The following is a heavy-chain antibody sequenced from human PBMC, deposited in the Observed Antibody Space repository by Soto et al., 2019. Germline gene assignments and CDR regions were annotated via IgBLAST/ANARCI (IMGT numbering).Heavy chain of an antibody. Sequence: TLSLTCTVSGCSISSGGYYWSWIRQHPGKGLEWIGYIYYSGSTYYNPSLKSRVTISVDTSKNQFSLKLSSVTAADTAVYYCVLSRGDLSLGYYYYYMAVGGKGTTVTVSS. J-gene: IGHJ6*03. CDR3: VLSRGDLSLGYYYYYMAV. CDR2: IYYSGST. V-gene: IGHV4-31*03. D-gene: IGHD3-16*02. CDR1: GCSISSGGYY.